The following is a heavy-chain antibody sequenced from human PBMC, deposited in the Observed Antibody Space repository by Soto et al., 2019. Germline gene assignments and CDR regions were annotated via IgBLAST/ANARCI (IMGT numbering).Heavy chain of an antibody. CDR2: MYLGDSDT. Sequence: GESLKISCKGSGYSFTNYWIDWVRQMPGKGLEWMGIMYLGDSDTRYSPSFQGQVTISADKSISTAYLHWSSLKASDTAMYYCARVVDTSMAIDYWGQGTPVTVSS. CDR1: GYSFTNYW. CDR3: ARVVDTSMAIDY. D-gene: IGHD5-18*01. J-gene: IGHJ4*02. V-gene: IGHV5-51*01.